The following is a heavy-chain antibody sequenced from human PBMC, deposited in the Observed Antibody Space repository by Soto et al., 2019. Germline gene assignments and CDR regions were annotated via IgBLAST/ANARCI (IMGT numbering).Heavy chain of an antibody. V-gene: IGHV2-5*02. Sequence: GLDLEWLALIYWDDNEVYSPSLKNRLPITKDTSKSQVVLTLATVDPVDTATYYCVYRDFGDYFFQFWGQGILVNVSS. J-gene: IGHJ4*02. D-gene: IGHD4-17*01. CDR3: VYRDFGDYFFQF. CDR2: IYWDDNE.